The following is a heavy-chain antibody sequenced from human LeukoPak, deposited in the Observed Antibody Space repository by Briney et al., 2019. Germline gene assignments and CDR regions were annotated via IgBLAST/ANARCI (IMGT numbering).Heavy chain of an antibody. Sequence: GRSLRLSCAASGFTFSSYGMHWVRQAPGKGLEWVAVIWYDGSNKYYADSVKGRFTISRDNSKNTLYLQMNSLRAEDTAVYYCAREIRTMVRGVPGYYYGMDVWGQGTTVTVSS. CDR1: GFTFSSYG. V-gene: IGHV3-33*01. J-gene: IGHJ6*02. CDR2: IWYDGSNK. D-gene: IGHD3-10*01. CDR3: AREIRTMVRGVPGYYYGMDV.